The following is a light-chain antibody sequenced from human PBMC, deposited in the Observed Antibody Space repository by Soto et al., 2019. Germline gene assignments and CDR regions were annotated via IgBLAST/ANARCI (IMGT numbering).Light chain of an antibody. J-gene: IGKJ4*01. CDR1: QSILYTSTNNNY. CDR2: WAS. Sequence: DIVMTQSPDSLAVSLGERATINCKSSQSILYTSTNNNYLAWYQQKPGQPPKLLIYWASTRESGVPDRFSGSGSGTDFTLNISSLQAEDVAVYYCQQYYTSLTFGGGTKVEIK. CDR3: QQYYTSLT. V-gene: IGKV4-1*01.